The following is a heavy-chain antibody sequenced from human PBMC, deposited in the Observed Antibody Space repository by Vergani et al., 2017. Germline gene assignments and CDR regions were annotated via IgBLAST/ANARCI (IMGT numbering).Heavy chain of an antibody. V-gene: IGHV3-23*01. CDR1: GFTFSSYA. CDR2: ISGSGGST. J-gene: IGHJ4*02. Sequence: EVQLLESGGGLVQPGGSLRLSCAASGFTFSSYAMSWVRQAPGKGLEWVSAISGSGGSTYYADSVKGRFTISRDNSKNTLYLQMNSLRAEDPVVYYCAKDHFWSGSYYFDYWGQGTLVTVSS. D-gene: IGHD3-3*02. CDR3: AKDHFWSGSYYFDY.